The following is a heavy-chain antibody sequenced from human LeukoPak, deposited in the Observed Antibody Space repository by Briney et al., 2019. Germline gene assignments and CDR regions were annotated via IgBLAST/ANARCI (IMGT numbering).Heavy chain of an antibody. CDR1: GYTFTGYY. Sequence: ASVKVSCEASGYTFTGYYMHWVRQAPGQGLEWMGWINPNSGGTNYAQKFQGRVTMTRDTSISTAYMELSRLRSDDTAVYYCARDIVMVTYWFDPWGQGTLVTVS. CDR3: ARDIVMVTYWFDP. D-gene: IGHD3-16*01. J-gene: IGHJ5*02. CDR2: INPNSGGT. V-gene: IGHV1-2*02.